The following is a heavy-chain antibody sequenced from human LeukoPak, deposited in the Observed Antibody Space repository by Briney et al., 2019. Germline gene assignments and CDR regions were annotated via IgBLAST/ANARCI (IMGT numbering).Heavy chain of an antibody. D-gene: IGHD6-13*01. J-gene: IGHJ6*03. Sequence: ASVKVSCKASGYTFTGYYMHWVRQAPGQGLEWMGWINPNSGGTNYAQKFQGRVTMTGDTSISTAYMELSRLRSDDTAVYYCVREVSAADAGYMDVWGTGTTVIVSS. CDR2: INPNSGGT. CDR1: GYTFTGYY. V-gene: IGHV1-2*02. CDR3: VREVSAADAGYMDV.